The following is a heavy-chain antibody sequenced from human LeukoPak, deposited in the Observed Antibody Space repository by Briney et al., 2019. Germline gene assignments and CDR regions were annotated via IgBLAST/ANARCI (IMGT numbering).Heavy chain of an antibody. D-gene: IGHD3-10*01. CDR2: IYYSGST. Sequence: SETLSLTCTVSGYSISSGYYWGWIRQPPGKGLEWIGYIYYSGSTYYNPSLKSRVTISVDTSKNQFSLKLSSVTAADTAVYYCARYGYYYGSGSRNWFDPWGQGTLVTVSS. V-gene: IGHV4-38-2*02. CDR1: GYSISSGYY. J-gene: IGHJ5*02. CDR3: ARYGYYYGSGSRNWFDP.